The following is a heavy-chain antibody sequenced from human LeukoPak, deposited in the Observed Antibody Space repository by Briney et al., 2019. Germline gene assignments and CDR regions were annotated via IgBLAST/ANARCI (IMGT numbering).Heavy chain of an antibody. CDR2: ISYDGSNK. D-gene: IGHD3-10*01. CDR3: ARGGGARPDY. V-gene: IGHV3-30*03. Sequence: GRSLRLSCAASGFTFSSYGMHWVRQAPGKGLEWVVVISYDGSNKYYADSVKGRFTISRDNAKNSLFLQMNSLRDEDTAVYYCARGGGARPDYWGQGTLVTVSS. J-gene: IGHJ4*02. CDR1: GFTFSSYG.